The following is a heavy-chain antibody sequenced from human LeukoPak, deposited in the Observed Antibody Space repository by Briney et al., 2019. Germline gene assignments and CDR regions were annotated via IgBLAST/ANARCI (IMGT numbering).Heavy chain of an antibody. CDR2: IYHSGST. V-gene: IGHV4-30-2*01. CDR1: GGSISSGGYY. CDR3: ARDPYTSGLDAFDI. D-gene: IGHD6-19*01. Sequence: SQTLSLTCTVSGGSISSGGYYWSWIRQPPGKGLEWIGYIYHSGSTYYNPSLKSRVTISVDRSKNQFSLKLSSVTAADTAVYYCARDPYTSGLDAFDIWGQGTMVTVSS. J-gene: IGHJ3*02.